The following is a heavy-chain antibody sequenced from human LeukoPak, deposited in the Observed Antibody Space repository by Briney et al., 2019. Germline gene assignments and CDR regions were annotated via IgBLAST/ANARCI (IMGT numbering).Heavy chain of an antibody. CDR2: IIPILGIA. V-gene: IGHV1-69*04. CDR1: GGTFSSYA. D-gene: IGHD1-26*01. CDR3: ARAGRSGSYHGMDV. Sequence: GASVKVSCKASGGTFSSYAISWVRQAPGQGLEWMGRIIPILGIANYAQKFQGRVTITADKSTSTAYMELSSLRSEDTAVYYCARAGRSGSYHGMDVWGQGTTVTVSS. J-gene: IGHJ6*02.